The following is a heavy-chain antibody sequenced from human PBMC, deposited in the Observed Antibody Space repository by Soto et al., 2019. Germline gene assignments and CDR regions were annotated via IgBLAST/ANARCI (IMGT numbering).Heavy chain of an antibody. CDR2: VSSSGEST. Sequence: GSLRLSFVASGLILRGYAMNWVRQALGTGMEWVSGVSSSGESTYYADSVKGLFTISRDNSKNTLYLQMNSLRAEDTAVYFCAKDRPYDYLWGSYRPHDYWGQGTLVTVSS. V-gene: IGHV3-23*01. CDR3: AKDRPYDYLWGSYRPHDY. D-gene: IGHD3-16*02. J-gene: IGHJ4*02. CDR1: GLILRGYA.